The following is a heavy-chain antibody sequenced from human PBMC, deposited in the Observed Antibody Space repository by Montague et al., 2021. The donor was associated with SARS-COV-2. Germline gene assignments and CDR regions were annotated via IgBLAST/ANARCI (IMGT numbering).Heavy chain of an antibody. CDR3: ERHSTTHAFDT. D-gene: IGHD1-1*01. CDR1: SGSISPSDTYY. J-gene: IGHJ4*02. CDR2: NSYSRST. V-gene: IGHV4-39*01. Sequence: SETLSLTCVVSSGSISPSDTYYCCLGRHAPEELVWWGATNSYSRSTSYNSPLSRLVTIAVDTTKHQISLNRRSVTAADTSGYYCERHSTTHAFDTWGQGTLVTVSS.